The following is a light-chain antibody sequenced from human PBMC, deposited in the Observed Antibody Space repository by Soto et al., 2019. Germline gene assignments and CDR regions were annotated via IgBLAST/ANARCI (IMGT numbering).Light chain of an antibody. CDR1: QTISTY. Sequence: DIQMTQSPSSLSASVGDRVTITCWTSQTISTYLNWYQHKPGKAPEVLIYAASNLQSGVPSRFSGSGSGTDFTLTISSLQPADSATYYCQQSYRTPITFGQGTRLEMK. V-gene: IGKV1-39*01. CDR2: AAS. CDR3: QQSYRTPIT. J-gene: IGKJ5*01.